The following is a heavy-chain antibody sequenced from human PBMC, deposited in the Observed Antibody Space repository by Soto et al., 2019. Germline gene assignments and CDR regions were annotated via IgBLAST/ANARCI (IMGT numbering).Heavy chain of an antibody. V-gene: IGHV4-39*01. D-gene: IGHD4-17*01. CDR1: GGSISSSSYY. CDR2: IYYSGST. Sequence: PSETLSLTCTVAGGSISSSSYYWGWIRQPPGKGLEWIGSIYYSGSTYYNPSLKSRVTISVDTSKNQFSLKLSSVTAADTAVYYCARQSGDYAFDYWGQGTLVTVSS. J-gene: IGHJ4*02. CDR3: ARQSGDYAFDY.